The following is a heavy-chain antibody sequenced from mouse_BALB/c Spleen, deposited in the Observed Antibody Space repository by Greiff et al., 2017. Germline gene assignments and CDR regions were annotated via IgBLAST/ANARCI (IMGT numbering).Heavy chain of an antibody. CDR3: ASPDYYGLGGFAY. D-gene: IGHD1-2*01. J-gene: IGHJ3*01. CDR1: GYSITSGYY. V-gene: IGHV3-6*02. CDR2: ISYDGSN. Sequence: ESGPGLVKPSQSLSLTCSVTGYSITSGYYWTWIRQFPGNKLEWMGYISYDGSNNYNPSLKNRISITRDTSKNQIFLKLNSVTTEDTATYYCASPDYYGLGGFAYWGQGTLVTVAA.